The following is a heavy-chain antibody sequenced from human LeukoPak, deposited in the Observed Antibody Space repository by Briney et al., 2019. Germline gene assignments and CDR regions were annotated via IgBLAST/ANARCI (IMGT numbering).Heavy chain of an antibody. Sequence: ASVKVSCKASGYTFTGYYMHWERQAPGQWLEWMGWINPNSGGTNYAQKFQGWVTMTRDTSISTAYMELSRLRSDDTAVYYCARGGPSYYYDSSGYPGPWGQGTLVTVSS. D-gene: IGHD3-22*01. V-gene: IGHV1-2*04. CDR3: ARGGPSYYYDSSGYPGP. CDR2: INPNSGGT. J-gene: IGHJ5*02. CDR1: GYTFTGYY.